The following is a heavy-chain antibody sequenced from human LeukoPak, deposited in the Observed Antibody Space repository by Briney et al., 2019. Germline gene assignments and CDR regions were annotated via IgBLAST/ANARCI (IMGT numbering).Heavy chain of an antibody. CDR3: ARLVDYYDSRGYFDS. J-gene: IGHJ4*02. Sequence: SETLSLTCMVSGGSISSSSYYWGWIRQPPGKGLEWIANIFHRGDTYYNPSLKSRATITVDTSKNQFSLKLSPVTAADTAVYYCARLVDYYDSRGYFDSWGQGTLVTVSS. CDR1: GGSISSSSYY. V-gene: IGHV4-39*01. CDR2: IFHRGDT. D-gene: IGHD3-22*01.